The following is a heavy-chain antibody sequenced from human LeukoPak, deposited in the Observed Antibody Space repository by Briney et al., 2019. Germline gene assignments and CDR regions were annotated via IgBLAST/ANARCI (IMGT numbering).Heavy chain of an antibody. CDR3: ARVGIVGATTLGAYYFDY. D-gene: IGHD1-26*01. Sequence: ASVKVSCKASGYTFTSYGISWVRQAPGQGLEWMGWISAYNGNTNYAQKFQGRVTITADESTSTAYMELSSLRSEDTAVYYCARVGIVGATTLGAYYFDYWGQGTLVTVSS. CDR1: GYTFTSYG. V-gene: IGHV1-18*01. J-gene: IGHJ4*02. CDR2: ISAYNGNT.